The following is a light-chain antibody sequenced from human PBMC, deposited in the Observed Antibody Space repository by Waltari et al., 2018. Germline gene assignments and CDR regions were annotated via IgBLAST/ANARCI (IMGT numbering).Light chain of an antibody. Sequence: EIVMTQSPDTLSVSPGERATLSCRASQTVSIDLVWYQHRPGQAPRLLIYGASSRATGVPDRFSGSGSGTDFTLTISSLQPEDAAIYYCQQYNKWPTFGGGTKVEIK. J-gene: IGKJ4*01. CDR2: GAS. CDR1: QTVSID. CDR3: QQYNKWPT. V-gene: IGKV3-15*01.